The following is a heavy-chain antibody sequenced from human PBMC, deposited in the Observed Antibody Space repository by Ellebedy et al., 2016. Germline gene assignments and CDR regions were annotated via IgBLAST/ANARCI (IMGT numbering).Heavy chain of an antibody. J-gene: IGHJ4*02. CDR3: AKTGDSSGYV. V-gene: IGHV3-23*01. CDR2: ISGSGGST. D-gene: IGHD3-22*01. CDR1: RFTFSGYA. Sequence: GESLKISXTASRFTFSGYAMNWVRQAPGKGLEWVSSISGSGGSTYYADSVKGRFTISRDNSKNTLYLQMNSLRAEDTAVYYCAKTGDSSGYVWGQGTLVTVSS.